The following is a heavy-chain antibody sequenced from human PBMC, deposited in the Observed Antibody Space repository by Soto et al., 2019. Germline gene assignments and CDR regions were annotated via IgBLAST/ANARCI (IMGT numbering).Heavy chain of an antibody. Sequence: PGESLKISCKGPGYSFSNYWIGWVRQMPGKGLEWMGIIYPGDSDTRYSPSFQGQVTISADKSISTAYLQWSSLKASDTAMYYCARRSDYYDSSGYFRADNYFDYWGQGTLVTVSS. CDR3: ARRSDYYDSSGYFRADNYFDY. V-gene: IGHV5-51*01. J-gene: IGHJ4*02. CDR2: IYPGDSDT. CDR1: GYSFSNYW. D-gene: IGHD3-22*01.